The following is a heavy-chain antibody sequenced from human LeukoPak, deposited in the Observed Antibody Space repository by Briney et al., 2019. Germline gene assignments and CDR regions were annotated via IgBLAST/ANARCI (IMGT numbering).Heavy chain of an antibody. CDR3: AKSGDFYFGMDI. Sequence: SETLSLTCSVSGGSISRYYWNWIRQPAGKGLEWIGRVFNTGTTNYNPSLKSRVTMSLDTSKSQFSLSLSSVTAADTAIYWCAKSGDFYFGMDIWGQGTTVTVSS. D-gene: IGHD2-15*01. CDR2: VFNTGTT. V-gene: IGHV4-4*07. J-gene: IGHJ6*02. CDR1: GGSISRYY.